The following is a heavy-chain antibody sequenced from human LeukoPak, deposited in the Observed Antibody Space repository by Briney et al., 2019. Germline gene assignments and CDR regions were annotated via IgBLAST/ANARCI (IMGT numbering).Heavy chain of an antibody. CDR1: GGSFSGYY. Sequence: NPSETLSLTCAVYGGSFSGYYWSWIRQPPGKGLEWIGEINHSGSTNYNPSLKSRVTISVDTSKNQFSLKLSSVTAADTAMYYCAREKIGTGTVLGKDYYYMDVWGKGTTVTVSS. CDR2: INHSGST. D-gene: IGHD3-16*01. V-gene: IGHV4-34*01. CDR3: AREKIGTGTVLGKDYYYMDV. J-gene: IGHJ6*03.